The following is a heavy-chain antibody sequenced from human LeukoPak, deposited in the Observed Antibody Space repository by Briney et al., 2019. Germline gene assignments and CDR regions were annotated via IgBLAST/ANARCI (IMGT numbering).Heavy chain of an antibody. J-gene: IGHJ4*02. CDR3: ARASTIVGATNLDY. CDR2: INLSGST. Sequence: PSETLSLTCAVYGGSFSGYYWSWIRQPPGKGLEWIGEINLSGSTNYNPSLKSRVTISVDTSKNQFSLKLSSVTAADTAVYYCARASTIVGATNLDYWGQGTLVTVSS. D-gene: IGHD1-26*01. CDR1: GGSFSGYY. V-gene: IGHV4-34*01.